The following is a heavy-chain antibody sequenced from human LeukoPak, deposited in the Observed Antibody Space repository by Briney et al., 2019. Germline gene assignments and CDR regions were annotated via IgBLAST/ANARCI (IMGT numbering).Heavy chain of an antibody. CDR2: ISYDGSNK. CDR3: ARGGDFWSGYYPLFDY. D-gene: IGHD3-3*01. V-gene: IGHV3-30*01. Sequence: GRSLRLSCAASGFTFSSYAMHWVRQAPGKGLEWVAVISYDGSNKYYADSVKGRFTISRDNSKNTLYLQMNSLRAEDTAVYYCARGGDFWSGYYPLFDYWGQGTLVTVSS. J-gene: IGHJ4*02. CDR1: GFTFSSYA.